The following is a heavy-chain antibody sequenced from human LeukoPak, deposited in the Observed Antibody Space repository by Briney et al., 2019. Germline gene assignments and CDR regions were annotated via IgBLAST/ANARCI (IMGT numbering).Heavy chain of an antibody. V-gene: IGHV3-21*01. CDR3: ARLDDCSDI. CDR2: ISTRNTYI. CDR1: GFTLSSYT. D-gene: IGHD2-21*01. Sequence: KPGGSLRLSCAASGFTLSSYTMNWVRQAPGKGLEWVSSISTRNTYIYYADSLKGRFTISRDNAKNSLYLQMNSLRAEDTAVYYCARLDDCSDIWGQGTMVTVSS. J-gene: IGHJ3*02.